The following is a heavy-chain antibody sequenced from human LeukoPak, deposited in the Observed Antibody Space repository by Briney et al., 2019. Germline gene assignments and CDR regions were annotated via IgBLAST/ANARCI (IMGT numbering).Heavy chain of an antibody. CDR3: ARDIVVAAATPGFYYYGMDV. D-gene: IGHD2-15*01. CDR1: GFTFSSYA. Sequence: GGSLRLSCAASGFTFSSYAMSWVRQAPGKGLEWVSAISGSGGSTYYADSVKGRFTISRDNSKNTLYLQMNGLRAEDTAVYYCARDIVVAAATPGFYYYGMDVWGQGTTVTVSS. CDR2: ISGSGGST. J-gene: IGHJ6*02. V-gene: IGHV3-23*01.